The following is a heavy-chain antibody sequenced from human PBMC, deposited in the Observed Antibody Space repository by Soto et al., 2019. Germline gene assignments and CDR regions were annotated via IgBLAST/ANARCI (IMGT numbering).Heavy chain of an antibody. Sequence: ASVKVSCKASGGTFSSYGISWVRQAPGQGLEWMGWISAYNGNTNYAQKLQGRVTMTTDTSTSTAYMELRSLRSDDTAVYYCARSGRVDLTGWYDPWGQGTLVTVSS. CDR1: GGTFSSYG. CDR2: ISAYNGNT. J-gene: IGHJ5*02. D-gene: IGHD3-9*01. V-gene: IGHV1-18*01. CDR3: ARSGRVDLTGWYDP.